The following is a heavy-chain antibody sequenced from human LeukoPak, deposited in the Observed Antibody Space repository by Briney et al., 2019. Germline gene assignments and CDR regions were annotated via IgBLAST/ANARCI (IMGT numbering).Heavy chain of an antibody. D-gene: IGHD3-22*01. Sequence: GGSLRLSCAASGFTFSSYAMSWVRQAPGKGLEWVAIILYDGGNKYYADSVKGRFTLSRDNSKNTLYLQMNSLRAEDTAVYYCAKERYYYDSSGYFDYWGQGTLVTVSS. J-gene: IGHJ4*02. CDR3: AKERYYYDSSGYFDY. CDR2: ILYDGGNK. V-gene: IGHV3-30*18. CDR1: GFTFSSYA.